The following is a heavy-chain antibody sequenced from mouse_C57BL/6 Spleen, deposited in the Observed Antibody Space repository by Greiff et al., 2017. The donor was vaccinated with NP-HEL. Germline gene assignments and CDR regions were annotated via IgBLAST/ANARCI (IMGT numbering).Heavy chain of an antibody. CDR3: ARSHDGYYNFDY. J-gene: IGHJ2*01. V-gene: IGHV1-59*01. CDR2: IDPSDSYT. D-gene: IGHD2-3*01. Sequence: QVQLQQPGAELVRPGTSVKLSCKASGYTFTSYWMHWVKQRPGQGLEWIGVIDPSDSYTNYNQKFKGKATLTVDTSSSTAYMQLSSLTSEDSAVYYCARSHDGYYNFDYWGQGTTLTVSS. CDR1: GYTFTSYW.